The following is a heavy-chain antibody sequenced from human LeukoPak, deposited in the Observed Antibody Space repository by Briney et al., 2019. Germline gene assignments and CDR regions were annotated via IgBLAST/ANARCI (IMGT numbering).Heavy chain of an antibody. D-gene: IGHD2-15*01. CDR1: GGSISSGGYY. V-gene: IGHV4-31*03. Sequence: SETLSLTCTVSGGSISSGGYYWSWICQHPGKGLEWIGYIYYSGSTYYNPSLKSRVTISVDTSKNQFSLKLSSVTAADTAVYYCATGTGYCSSGSCYDYWGQGTLVTVSS. CDR2: IYYSGST. CDR3: ATGTGYCSSGSCYDY. J-gene: IGHJ4*02.